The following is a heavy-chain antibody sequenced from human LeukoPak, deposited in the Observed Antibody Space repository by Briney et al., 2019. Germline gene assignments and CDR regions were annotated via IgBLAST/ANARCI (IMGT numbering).Heavy chain of an antibody. Sequence: SVKVSCKASGGTFSSYAISWVRQAPGQGLEWMGRIIPILGIANYAQKFQGRVTITADKSTSTAYMELSSLRSEDTAVYYCARAGVSSGSSDFDIWGQGTMVTVSS. CDR2: IIPILGIA. CDR3: ARAGVSSGSSDFDI. J-gene: IGHJ3*02. CDR1: GGTFSSYA. D-gene: IGHD3-22*01. V-gene: IGHV1-69*04.